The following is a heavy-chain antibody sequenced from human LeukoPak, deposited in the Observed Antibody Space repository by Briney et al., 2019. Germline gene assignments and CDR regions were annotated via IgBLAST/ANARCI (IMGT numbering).Heavy chain of an antibody. Sequence: SETLSLTCNVSGGSISGYYWNWIRQPAGKGLEWVGRVYTSGTTNYNPSPKSRVTMSVDTSKNQFSLNLSSVTAADTAVYYCARARGGDSRTFDYWGQGTLVTVSS. CDR3: ARARGGDSRTFDY. V-gene: IGHV4-4*07. CDR1: GGSISGYY. CDR2: VYTSGTT. J-gene: IGHJ4*02. D-gene: IGHD2-21*01.